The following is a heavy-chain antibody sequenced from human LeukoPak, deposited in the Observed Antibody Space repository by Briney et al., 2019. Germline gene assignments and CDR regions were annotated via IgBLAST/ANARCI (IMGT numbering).Heavy chain of an antibody. CDR3: AKAGQGGEDYYYMDV. D-gene: IGHD2-21*01. J-gene: IGHJ6*03. Sequence: QPGGSLRLSCAASGFTFSSYAMSWVRQAPGKGLEWVSAISGSGGSTYYADSVEGRFTISRDNSKNTLYLQMNSLRAEDTAVYYCAKAGQGGEDYYYMDVWGKGTTVTVSS. CDR2: ISGSGGST. CDR1: GFTFSSYA. V-gene: IGHV3-23*01.